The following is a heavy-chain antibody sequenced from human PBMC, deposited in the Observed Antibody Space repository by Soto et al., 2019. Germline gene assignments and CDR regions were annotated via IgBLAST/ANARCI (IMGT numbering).Heavy chain of an antibody. CDR2: ISESSSST. V-gene: IGHV3-23*01. CDR3: AEKPNGFDS. Sequence: EVQLLESGGGLVQPGGSLRLSCAASGLTFSRHAMAWVRQAPGKGLEWLSSISESSSSTYYADSVKGRFTISKDNSKNMLYLQMNRLRAEDTAVYYWAEKPNGFDSWGQGTLVTVSS. CDR1: GLTFSRHA. J-gene: IGHJ5*01.